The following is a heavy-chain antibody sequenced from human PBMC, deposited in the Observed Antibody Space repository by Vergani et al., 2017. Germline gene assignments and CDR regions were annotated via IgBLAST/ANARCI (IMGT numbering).Heavy chain of an antibody. V-gene: IGHV4-4*09. CDR1: GVSVTDYN. CDR2: LSTTGGA. CDR3: AEDTHNWQRADR. J-gene: IGHJ5*02. D-gene: IGHD1-1*01. Sequence: QAQLQESGPGLVKPSETLSLTCHVFGVSVTDYNCNWIRQAPGKGLEWIGSLSTTGGATPASHNPSLKTRVSISVDTAKSQFSLRLTSVTAADSAIYYCAEDTHNWQRADRWGQGLLVSVSS.